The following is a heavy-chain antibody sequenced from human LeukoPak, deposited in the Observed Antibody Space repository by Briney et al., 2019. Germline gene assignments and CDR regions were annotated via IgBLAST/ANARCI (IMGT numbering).Heavy chain of an antibody. Sequence: ASVKVSCKASGYTFTSYGISWVRQAPGQGLEWMGWISAYNGNTNYAQKLQGRVTMTTDTSTSTAYMELRSLRSDDTAVYYCARGIRYFDWLLSDRYYFDYWGQGTLVTVSS. CDR1: GYTFTSYG. CDR3: ARGIRYFDWLLSDRYYFDY. D-gene: IGHD3-9*01. V-gene: IGHV1-18*01. CDR2: ISAYNGNT. J-gene: IGHJ4*02.